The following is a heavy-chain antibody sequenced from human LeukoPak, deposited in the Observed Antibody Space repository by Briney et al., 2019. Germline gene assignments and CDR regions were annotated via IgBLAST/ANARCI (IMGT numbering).Heavy chain of an antibody. J-gene: IGHJ4*01. Sequence: PGESLKISCKGSGYSFTSYWIGWVRQAPGQGLEWMGWINPKNGGTKYALKFQGRVTMTRDTSSSTAFMELNRLTSDDTALYYCGRDHNYYNVLTGYYRPDFWGQGALVTVSA. CDR3: GRDHNYYNVLTGYYRPDF. D-gene: IGHD3-9*01. CDR2: INPKNGGT. CDR1: GYSFTSYW. V-gene: IGHV1-2*02.